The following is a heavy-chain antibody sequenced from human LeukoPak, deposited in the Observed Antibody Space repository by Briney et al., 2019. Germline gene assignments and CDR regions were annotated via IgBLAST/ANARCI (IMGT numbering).Heavy chain of an antibody. D-gene: IGHD4-17*01. Sequence: TGGSLRLSCAASKFTFSTYAMSGVHQAPENGLGWVSLIRASAGSTYYADSVKGRFTISRDNSKNTLYLQMNSLRVEDTAVYYCAKSMFVYGDYVPDYWGQGTLVTVSS. CDR3: AKSMFVYGDYVPDY. J-gene: IGHJ4*02. CDR1: KFTFSTYA. CDR2: IRASAGST. V-gene: IGHV3-23*01.